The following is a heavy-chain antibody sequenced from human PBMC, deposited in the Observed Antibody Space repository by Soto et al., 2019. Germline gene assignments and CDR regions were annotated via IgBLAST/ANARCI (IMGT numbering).Heavy chain of an antibody. J-gene: IGHJ4*02. CDR1: GYTFTGYY. D-gene: IGHD3-22*01. V-gene: IGHV1-2*02. CDR2: INPNSGGT. Sequence: ASVKVSCNASGYTFTGYYMHWVRQAPGQGLEWMGWINPNSGGTNYAQKFQGRVTMTRDTSISTAYMELSRLRSDDTSVYYCAKDYYDSSGYYYGYWGQGTLVTVSS. CDR3: AKDYYDSSGYYYGY.